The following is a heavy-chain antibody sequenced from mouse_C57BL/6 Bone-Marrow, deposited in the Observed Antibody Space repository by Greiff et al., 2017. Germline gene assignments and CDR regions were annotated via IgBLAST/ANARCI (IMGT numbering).Heavy chain of an antibody. CDR3: ARCIFLLLRYWYFDV. D-gene: IGHD1-1*01. J-gene: IGHJ1*03. CDR1: GYTFTSYG. CDR2: IYPRSGNT. Sequence: QVQLKESGAELARSGASVKLSCKASGYTFTSYGISWVKQRTGQGLEWIGEIYPRSGNTYYNEKFKGKATLTADKSSSTAYMELRSLTSEDSAVYFCARCIFLLLRYWYFDVWGTGTTVTVSS. V-gene: IGHV1-81*01.